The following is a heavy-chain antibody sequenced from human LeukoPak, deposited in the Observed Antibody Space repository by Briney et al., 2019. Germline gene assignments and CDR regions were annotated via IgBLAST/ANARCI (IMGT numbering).Heavy chain of an antibody. V-gene: IGHV3-33*01. CDR2: ISYAGSNK. J-gene: IGHJ4*02. D-gene: IGHD4-17*01. CDR3: ARAFGDSFPILDY. CDR1: GFTFSSYV. Sequence: GRSLRLSCAASGFTFSSYVMHSDRPAPGKGMEWVAVISYAGSNKYYADSVKGRFTISRDNSKNTLYLQMNSLRAEDTALYYCARAFGDSFPILDYWGQGTLVTVSS.